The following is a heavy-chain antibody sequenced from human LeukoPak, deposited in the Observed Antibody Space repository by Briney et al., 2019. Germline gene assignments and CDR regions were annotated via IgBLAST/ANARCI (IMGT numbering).Heavy chain of an antibody. J-gene: IGHJ4*02. D-gene: IGHD3-10*01. CDR2: VDGRGSST. CDR1: GFTFSSYA. Sequence: GGSLRLSCAASGFTFSSYALSWVRQAPGKGLEWVSAVDGRGSSTYYADSVKGRFTISRDNPNNTLYLQMNSLRAEDTAEYYCAKDLSGSGSYYPLDYWGQGTLVTVSS. CDR3: AKDLSGSGSYYPLDY. V-gene: IGHV3-23*01.